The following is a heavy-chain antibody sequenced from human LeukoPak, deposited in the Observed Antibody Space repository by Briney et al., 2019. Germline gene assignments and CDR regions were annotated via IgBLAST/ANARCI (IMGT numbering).Heavy chain of an antibody. D-gene: IGHD2-8*02. Sequence: NTSETLSLTCSVSGGSISSSSHYWDWIRQPPGEGLEWIGSIYYSGSTYYNPSLKSRVTISVDTSKNQFSLKLISVTAADTAVYYCAREDTGGLDYWGQGILVTVSS. V-gene: IGHV4-39*07. CDR3: AREDTGGLDY. J-gene: IGHJ4*02. CDR2: IYYSGST. CDR1: GGSISSSSHY.